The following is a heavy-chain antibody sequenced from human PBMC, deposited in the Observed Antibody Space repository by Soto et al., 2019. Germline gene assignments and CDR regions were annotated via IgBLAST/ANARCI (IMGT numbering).Heavy chain of an antibody. V-gene: IGHV4-61*01. J-gene: IGHJ4*02. D-gene: IGHD3-22*01. CDR1: GGSVSSGSYY. CDR3: AMLGYDSSGYLGRSY. Sequence: PGAASETLSLTCTVSGGSVSSGSYYWSWIRQPPGKGLEWIGYIYYSGSTNYNPSLKSRVTISVDTSKNQFSLKLSSVTAADTAVYYCAMLGYDSSGYLGRSYWGQGTLVTVSS. CDR2: IYYSGST.